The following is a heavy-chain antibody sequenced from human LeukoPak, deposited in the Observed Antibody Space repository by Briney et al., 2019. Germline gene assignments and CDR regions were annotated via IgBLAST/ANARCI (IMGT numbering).Heavy chain of an antibody. CDR3: ARILYSNNIDY. V-gene: IGHV4-59*12. CDR2: KDYSGST. J-gene: IGHJ4*02. CDR1: GGSISRYY. D-gene: IGHD2/OR15-2a*01. Sequence: SETLSLTCTVSGGSISRYYWSWIRQPPGKGLEWIGYKDYSGSTNYNRSLKSRVTISVDTSKNQFSLKLNSVTAADTAVYHCARILYSNNIDYWGQGTLVTVSS.